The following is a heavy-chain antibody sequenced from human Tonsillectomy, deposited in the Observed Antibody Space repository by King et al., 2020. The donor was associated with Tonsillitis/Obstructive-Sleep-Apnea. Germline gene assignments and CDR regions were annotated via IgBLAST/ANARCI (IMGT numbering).Heavy chain of an antibody. Sequence: VQLVESGGGVVQPGRSLRLSCAASGFTFNSYAMHWVRQAPGKGLEWVAVISYDGSNKYYADSVKGRFTISRDNSKNTLYLKMNSLRAEDTAVYYCARTATPAYYGMDVWGQGTTVTVSS. CDR3: ARTATPAYYGMDV. D-gene: IGHD2-15*01. V-gene: IGHV3-30*04. CDR2: ISYDGSNK. J-gene: IGHJ6*02. CDR1: GFTFNSYA.